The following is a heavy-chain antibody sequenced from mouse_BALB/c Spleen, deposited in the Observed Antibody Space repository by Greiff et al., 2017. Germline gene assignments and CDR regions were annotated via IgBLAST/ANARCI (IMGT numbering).Heavy chain of an antibody. V-gene: IGHV14-3*02. D-gene: IGHD4-1*01. Sequence: EVQLQQSGAELVKPGASVKLSCTASGFNIKDTYMHWVKQRPEQGLEWIGRIDPANGNTKYDPKFQGKATITADTSSNTAYLQLSSLTSEDTAVYYCALANWDDYWGQGTTLTVSS. J-gene: IGHJ2*01. CDR3: ALANWDDY. CDR1: GFNIKDTY. CDR2: IDPANGNT.